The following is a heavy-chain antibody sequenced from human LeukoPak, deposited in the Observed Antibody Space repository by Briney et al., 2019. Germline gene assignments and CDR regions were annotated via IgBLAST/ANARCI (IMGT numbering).Heavy chain of an antibody. V-gene: IGHV4-30-4*01. D-gene: IGHD3-10*01. CDR2: IYYSGST. CDR3: ARDYYGSGSKFDY. CDR1: GGSISSGDYY. Sequence: SQTLSLTCTVSGGSISSGDYYWSWIRQPPGKGLEWIGYIYYSGSTYYNPSLKSRVTISVNTSKNQFSLKLSSVTAADTAVYYCARDYYGSGSKFDYWGQGTLVTVSS. J-gene: IGHJ4*02.